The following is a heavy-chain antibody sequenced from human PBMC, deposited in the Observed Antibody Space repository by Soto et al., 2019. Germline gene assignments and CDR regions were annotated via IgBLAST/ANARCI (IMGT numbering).Heavy chain of an antibody. CDR1: GGPLTNHF. CDR3: AAVGIPFAHSLRTWFDP. CDR2: IDQSGST. J-gene: IGHJ5*02. Sequence: QVQLQQWGAGLLKPSETLSLTCAVNGGPLTNHFWSWIRQPPVRGPAWIGDIDQSGSTNYNPSLESRVTMSVDTFKNQFSLKVTSLTIADTAVYFCAAVGIPFAHSLRTWFDPWGQGTLVTVSS. V-gene: IGHV4-34*02. D-gene: IGHD1-26*01.